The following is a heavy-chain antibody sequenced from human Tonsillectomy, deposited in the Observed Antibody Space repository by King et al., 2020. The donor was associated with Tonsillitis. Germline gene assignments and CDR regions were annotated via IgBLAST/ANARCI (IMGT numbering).Heavy chain of an antibody. D-gene: IGHD2-15*01. Sequence: QLVQSGAEVKKPGASVKVSCKASGYSFRGYYMHWVRQAPGQVLEWLGWINSNSGGTYYAQKFQGRVTMTRDTSISTAYMELTRLRYDDTAVYYCARAEAWDLRCSGGSCYSAYWGQGTLVSVSS. V-gene: IGHV1-2*02. CDR2: INSNSGGT. CDR1: GYSFRGYY. CDR3: ARAEAWDLRCSGGSCYSAY. J-gene: IGHJ4*02.